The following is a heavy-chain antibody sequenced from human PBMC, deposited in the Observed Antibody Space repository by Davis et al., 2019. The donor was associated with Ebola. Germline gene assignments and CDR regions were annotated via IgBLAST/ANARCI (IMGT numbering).Heavy chain of an antibody. CDR3: ARIAAGH. V-gene: IGHV3-66*02. Sequence: GESLKISCAASGFTVSSNYMSWVRQAPGKGLEWVSVMYSGGSTYHADSVKGRFSISRDNSKNTLYLQMNSLRAEDTAVYYCARIAAGHWGQGTLVTVSS. CDR2: MYSGGST. CDR1: GFTVSSNY. J-gene: IGHJ4*02. D-gene: IGHD6-13*01.